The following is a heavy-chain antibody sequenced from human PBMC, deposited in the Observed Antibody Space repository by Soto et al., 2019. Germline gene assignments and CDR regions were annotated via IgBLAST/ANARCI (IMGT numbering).Heavy chain of an antibody. CDR2: IKSKADGGTT. Sequence: GGSLRLSCAASEFTFANALISWVRQAPGKGLEWVGRIKSKADGGTTDYAAPVKGRFAISRDESQNTLYLQMNSLKTEDTAVYYCTSLYYGHWGQGTLVTVSS. V-gene: IGHV3-15*01. CDR3: TSLYYGH. CDR1: EFTFANAL. D-gene: IGHD4-17*01. J-gene: IGHJ4*02.